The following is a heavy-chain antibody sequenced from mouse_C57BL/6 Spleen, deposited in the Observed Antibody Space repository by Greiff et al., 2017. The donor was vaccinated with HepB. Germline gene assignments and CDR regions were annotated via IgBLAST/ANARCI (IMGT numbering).Heavy chain of an antibody. D-gene: IGHD6-1*01. V-gene: IGHV1-52*01. Sequence: VQLQQPGAELVRPGSSVKLSCKASGYTFTSYWMHWVKQRPIQGLEWIGNIDPSDSETHYNQKFKDKATLTVDKSSSTAYMQLSSLTSEDSAVYYCARGRLLASYWYFDVWGTGTTVTVSS. CDR1: GYTFTSYW. J-gene: IGHJ1*03. CDR2: IDPSDSET. CDR3: ARGRLLASYWYFDV.